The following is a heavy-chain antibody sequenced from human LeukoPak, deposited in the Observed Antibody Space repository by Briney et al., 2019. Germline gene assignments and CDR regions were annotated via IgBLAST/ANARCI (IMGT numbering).Heavy chain of an antibody. CDR1: GFTFSSYA. V-gene: IGHV3-23*01. D-gene: IGHD3-22*01. CDR3: AKAVGSSGYFSRDAFDI. CDR2: ISGGGSGT. J-gene: IGHJ3*02. Sequence: SGGSLRLSYAPSGFTFSSYAMSWVRQAPGKGLEWVAVISGGGSGTYYADSVRGRFTISRDNSKNTAYLQMNSLRAEDTAIYYCAKAVGSSGYFSRDAFDIWGQGTMVTVSS.